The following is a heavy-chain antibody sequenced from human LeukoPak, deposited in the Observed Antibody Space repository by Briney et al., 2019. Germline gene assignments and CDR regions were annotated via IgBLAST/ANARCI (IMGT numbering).Heavy chain of an antibody. Sequence: PSETLSLTCAVYGESFSGYYWNWIRQSPGKGLEWIGEINHSGSTNYNPSPKSRVTVSVDTSKNQFFLKLRSVTAADTAMYYCARRGSARTLDYWGQGTLVTVSS. J-gene: IGHJ4*02. CDR3: ARRGSARTLDY. CDR2: INHSGST. D-gene: IGHD3-16*01. V-gene: IGHV4-34*01. CDR1: GESFSGYY.